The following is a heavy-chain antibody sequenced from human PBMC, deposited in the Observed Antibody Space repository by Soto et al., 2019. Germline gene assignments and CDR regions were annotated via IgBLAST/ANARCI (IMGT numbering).Heavy chain of an antibody. D-gene: IGHD3-10*01. CDR1: GFTFRSYE. J-gene: IGHJ6*02. CDR2: ISCSGGNT. Sequence: GGSLRLSCAASGFTFRSYEMHWVRQPQGKGLEWVSAISCSGGNTHYADSVKGRFTISIDNSKNTLYLQMNSLRAEATAVSYFENRDGYTWSFDYYYGMDVWGQGTTVTVSS. V-gene: IGHV3-23*01. CDR3: ENRDGYTWSFDYYYGMDV.